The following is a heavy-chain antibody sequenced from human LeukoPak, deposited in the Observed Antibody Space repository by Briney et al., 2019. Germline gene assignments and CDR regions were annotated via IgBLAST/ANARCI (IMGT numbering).Heavy chain of an antibody. D-gene: IGHD3-22*01. CDR1: GFTFSSSS. V-gene: IGHV3-23*01. Sequence: AGRSLRLSCAASGFTFSSSSMNWVRQAPGKGLEWVSAISGSGGSTYYADSVKGRFTISRDNSKNTLYLQMNSLRAEDTAVYYCARHSYYYDSSGSWGYWGQGTLVTVSS. CDR2: ISGSGGST. J-gene: IGHJ4*02. CDR3: ARHSYYYDSSGSWGY.